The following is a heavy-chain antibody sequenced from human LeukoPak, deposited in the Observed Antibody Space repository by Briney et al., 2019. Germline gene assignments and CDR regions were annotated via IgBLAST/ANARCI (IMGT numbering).Heavy chain of an antibody. V-gene: IGHV1-69*01. CDR1: GGTFSSYA. CDR3: ARAMVRGAGANWFDP. J-gene: IGHJ5*02. Sequence: ASLKLSCTASGGTFSSYASSWVRQAPGQGLEWMGGIIPIFGTANYAQKFQGRVTITADESTSPAYMELSSLRSEDTAVYYCARAMVRGAGANWFDPRGQGTLVTVSS. D-gene: IGHD3-10*01. CDR2: IIPIFGTA.